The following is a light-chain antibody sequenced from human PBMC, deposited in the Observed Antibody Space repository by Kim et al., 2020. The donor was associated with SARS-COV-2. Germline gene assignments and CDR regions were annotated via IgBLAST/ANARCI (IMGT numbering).Light chain of an antibody. Sequence: VLTQSPATLSLSPGERATLSCRASQSVSTYLAWYRQKPGQAPRLLIYDASNRATGIPARFSGSGSGTDFTLTISSLEPEDFAVYYCQHRSAWPITFGQGTRLEIK. CDR2: DAS. J-gene: IGKJ5*01. V-gene: IGKV3-11*01. CDR1: QSVSTY. CDR3: QHRSAWPIT.